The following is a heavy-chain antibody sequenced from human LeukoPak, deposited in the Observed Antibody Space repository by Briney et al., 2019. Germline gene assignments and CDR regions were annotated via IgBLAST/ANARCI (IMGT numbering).Heavy chain of an antibody. D-gene: IGHD3-3*01. V-gene: IGHV1-69*02. CDR2: IIPMLAIP. J-gene: IGHJ4*02. CDR3: ARGWGDYNFWSGSYKD. CDR1: GGAFSSNT. Sequence: VASVTVSCKASGGAFSSNTISWVRQAPGQGLEWMGRIIPMLAIPNYAQKFQGRVTITADKSTTTAYMELSSLRSEDTAVYYCARGWGDYNFWSGSYKDWGQGTLVTVSS.